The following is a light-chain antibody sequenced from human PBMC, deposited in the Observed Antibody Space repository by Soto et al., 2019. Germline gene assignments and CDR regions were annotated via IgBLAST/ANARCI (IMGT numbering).Light chain of an antibody. J-gene: IGKJ1*01. CDR1: QSISSY. Sequence: DIQMTQSPSSLSASVGDRVTITCRASQSISSYLNWYQHKPGKAPNLLIYAATTLQSGVPSRFSGSGSGTEFTLTISSLQPDDFATYYCQQYNSYSWTFGQGTKVDIK. CDR3: QQYNSYSWT. V-gene: IGKV1-5*01. CDR2: AAT.